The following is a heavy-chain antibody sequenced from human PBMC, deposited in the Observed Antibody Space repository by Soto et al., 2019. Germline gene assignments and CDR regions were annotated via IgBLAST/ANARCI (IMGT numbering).Heavy chain of an antibody. CDR2: IYTSGTT. D-gene: IGHD3-9*01. CDR3: AREDYYDTGYYVV. Sequence: PSETLSLTCTVSGRSMSGYYWSWIRQPAGERLEWIGRIYTSGTTDFNPSLKGRVTMSVDTSKNQFSLKLTSVTTADTVLYYCAREDYYDTGYYVVWGQGTRGTYPQ. J-gene: IGHJ4*02. V-gene: IGHV4-4*07. CDR1: GRSMSGYY.